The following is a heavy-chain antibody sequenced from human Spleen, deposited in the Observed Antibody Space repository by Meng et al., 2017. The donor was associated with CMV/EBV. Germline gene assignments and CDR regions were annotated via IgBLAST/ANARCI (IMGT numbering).Heavy chain of an antibody. CDR3: AKDRQLRFLEWLSPLGMDV. J-gene: IGHJ6*02. CDR2: ISWHGDIT. CDR1: GFTFGDYA. V-gene: IGHV3-43D*03. D-gene: IGHD3-3*01. Sequence: GGSLRLSCAASGFTFGDYAMYWVRQGPAKGLEWISLISWHGDITFYTDSVKGRFTISRDNSKNSLYLEMNSLRPEDTALYYCAKDRQLRFLEWLSPLGMDVWGQGTTVTVSS.